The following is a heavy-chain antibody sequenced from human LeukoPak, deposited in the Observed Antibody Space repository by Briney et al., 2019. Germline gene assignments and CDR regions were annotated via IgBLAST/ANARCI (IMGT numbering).Heavy chain of an antibody. D-gene: IGHD6-13*01. CDR3: ARARDSSSWAYYFDY. V-gene: IGHV4-4*07. CDR1: GGSISSYY. Sequence: SETLSLTCTVSGGSISSYYWSWIRQPAGKGLEWIGRIYTSGSTNYNPSLKSRITMSVDTSKNQFSLKLSSVTAADTAVYYCARARDSSSWAYYFDYWGQGTLVTVSS. CDR2: IYTSGST. J-gene: IGHJ4*02.